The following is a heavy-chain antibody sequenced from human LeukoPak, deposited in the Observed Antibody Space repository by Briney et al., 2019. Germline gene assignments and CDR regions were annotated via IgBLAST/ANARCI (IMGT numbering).Heavy chain of an antibody. CDR3: ARVPRYCSSTSCPFDP. Sequence: ASVKVSCKASGGTFSSYAISWVRQAPGQGLEWMGWISAYNGNTNYAQKLQGRVTMTTDTSTSTAYMELRSLRSDDTAVYYCARVPRYCSSTSCPFDPWGQGTLVTVSS. CDR1: GGTFSSYA. D-gene: IGHD2-2*01. J-gene: IGHJ5*02. CDR2: ISAYNGNT. V-gene: IGHV1-18*01.